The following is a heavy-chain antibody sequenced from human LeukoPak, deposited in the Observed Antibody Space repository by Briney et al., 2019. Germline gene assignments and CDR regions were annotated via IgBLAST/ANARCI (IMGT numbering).Heavy chain of an antibody. J-gene: IGHJ6*02. V-gene: IGHV4-59*02. CDR2: IYYSGST. CDR3: ARDGPLWSRDYYYYYGMDV. Sequence: PSETLSLTCTVSGGSVIGYYWSWIRQSPGMGLEWIGFIYYSGSTNYNPSLKSRVTISVDTSKNQFSLKLSSVTAADTAVYYCARDGPLWSRDYYYYYGMDVWGQGTTVTVSS. CDR1: GGSVIGYY. D-gene: IGHD3-10*01.